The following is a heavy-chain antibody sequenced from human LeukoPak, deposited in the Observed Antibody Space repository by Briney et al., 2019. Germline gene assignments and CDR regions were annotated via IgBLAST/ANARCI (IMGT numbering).Heavy chain of an antibody. D-gene: IGHD3-22*01. Sequence: SETLSLTCTVSGDSINSLDLWSWVRQPPGKGLEWIGEMYLSGTTHSNPSVESRVTISIDKSKNQFFLNLSSVTAADTAVYYCAGLVGRYSSGLYYYYFDYWGQGTLVTVSS. J-gene: IGHJ4*02. CDR2: MYLSGTT. CDR1: GDSINSLDL. CDR3: AGLVGRYSSGLYYYYFDY. V-gene: IGHV4-4*02.